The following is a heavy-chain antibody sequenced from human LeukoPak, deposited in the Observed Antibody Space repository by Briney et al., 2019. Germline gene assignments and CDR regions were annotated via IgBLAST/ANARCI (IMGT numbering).Heavy chain of an antibody. V-gene: IGHV3-48*04. CDR1: GFTFSSYS. CDR3: AREGSGSYSDY. CDR2: ISSSSSTI. Sequence: PGGSLRLSCAASGFTFSSYSMNWVRQAPGKGLEWVSYISSSSSTIYYADSVKGRFTISRDNAKNSVYLQMNSLRAEDTAVYYCAREGSGSYSDYWGQGTLVTVSS. D-gene: IGHD1-26*01. J-gene: IGHJ4*02.